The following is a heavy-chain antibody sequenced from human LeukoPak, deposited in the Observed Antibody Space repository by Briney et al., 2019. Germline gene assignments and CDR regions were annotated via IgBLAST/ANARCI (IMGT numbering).Heavy chain of an antibody. CDR3: TRVLYSSGWYGDHY. CDR1: GFTFSSYS. V-gene: IGHV3-48*01. J-gene: IGHJ4*02. D-gene: IGHD6-19*01. Sequence: GGSLRLSCAASGFTFSSYSMNWVRQAPGKGLEWVSYISSSSSTIYYADSVKGRFTISRDNAKNSLYLQMNSLRAEDTAVYYCTRVLYSSGWYGDHYWGQGXLVTVSS. CDR2: ISSSSSTI.